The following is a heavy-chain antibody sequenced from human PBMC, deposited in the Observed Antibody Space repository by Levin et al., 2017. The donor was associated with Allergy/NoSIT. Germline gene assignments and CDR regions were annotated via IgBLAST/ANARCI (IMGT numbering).Heavy chain of an antibody. CDR2: ISYDGSNK. D-gene: IGHD6-19*01. Sequence: GGSLRLSCAASGFTFSSYGMHWVRQAPGKGLEWVAVISYDGSNKYYADSVKGRFTISRDNSKNTLYLQMNSLRAEDTAVYYCAKLVVSSGSVDYWGQGTLVTVSS. J-gene: IGHJ4*02. CDR1: GFTFSSYG. V-gene: IGHV3-30*18. CDR3: AKLVVSSGSVDY.